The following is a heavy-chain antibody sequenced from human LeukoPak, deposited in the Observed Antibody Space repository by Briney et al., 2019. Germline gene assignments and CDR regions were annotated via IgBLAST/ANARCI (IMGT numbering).Heavy chain of an antibody. CDR2: IKQDGSEK. D-gene: IGHD6-19*01. V-gene: IGHV3-7*01. J-gene: IGHJ6*02. Sequence: GGSLRLSCAASGFTFSSYWMSWVRQAPGKGLEWVANIKQDGSEKYYVDSVKGRFTISRDNAKNSLYLQMNSLRAEDTAVYYCATSPSSGWSRDGMDVWGQGTTVTVSS. CDR1: GFTFSSYW. CDR3: ATSPSSGWSRDGMDV.